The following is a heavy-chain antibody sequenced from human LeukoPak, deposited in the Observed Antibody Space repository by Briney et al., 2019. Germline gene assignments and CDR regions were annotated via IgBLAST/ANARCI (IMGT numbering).Heavy chain of an antibody. Sequence: PGGSLRLSCAASGFTFSDYQMGWIRQAPGKGLEWISYIISTSSYTNYPDSLQGRFTISRDNARNSLYLQMDSLRAEDTAVYYCTREGRYLHCSGGICAAYFDYWGQGALVTVSS. CDR2: IISTSSYT. CDR3: TREGRYLHCSGGICAAYFDY. CDR1: GFTFSDYQ. D-gene: IGHD2-15*01. V-gene: IGHV3-11*05. J-gene: IGHJ4*02.